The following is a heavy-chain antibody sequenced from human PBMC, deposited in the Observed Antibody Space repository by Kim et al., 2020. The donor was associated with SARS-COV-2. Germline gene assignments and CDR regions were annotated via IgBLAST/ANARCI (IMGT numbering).Heavy chain of an antibody. D-gene: IGHD6-13*01. Sequence: ASVKVSCKASGYTFTSYDINWVRQATGQGLEWMGWMNPNSGNTGYAQKFQGRVTMTRNTSISTAYMELSSLRSEDTAVYYCARGSSRSPLAAALQIYYYYYGTDVWGQGTTVTVSS. J-gene: IGHJ6*02. V-gene: IGHV1-8*01. CDR2: MNPNSGNT. CDR3: ARGSSRSPLAAALQIYYYYYGTDV. CDR1: GYTFTSYD.